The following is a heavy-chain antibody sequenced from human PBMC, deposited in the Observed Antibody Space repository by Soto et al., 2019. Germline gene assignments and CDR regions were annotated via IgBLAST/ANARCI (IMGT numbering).Heavy chain of an antibody. CDR3: AREAAGILNWFDP. Sequence: QVQLQESGPGLVKPSQTLSLTCTVSGGSISSGGYYWSWIRQHPGKGLEWIGYIYYSGSTYYNPSLKSRVTISVDTSKNQFSLKLSSVTAANTAVYYCAREAAGILNWFDPWGQGTLVTVSS. J-gene: IGHJ5*02. V-gene: IGHV4-31*03. CDR1: GGSISSGGYY. D-gene: IGHD6-25*01. CDR2: IYYSGST.